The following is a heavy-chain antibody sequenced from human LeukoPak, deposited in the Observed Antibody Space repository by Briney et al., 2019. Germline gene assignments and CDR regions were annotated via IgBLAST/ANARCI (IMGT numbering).Heavy chain of an antibody. V-gene: IGHV4-34*01. D-gene: IGHD6-13*01. CDR1: GGSFSGYY. CDR2: INHSGST. J-gene: IGHJ4*02. CDR3: ARLRPSIGAAGTFDY. Sequence: PSETLSLTCAVYGGSFSGYYWSWIRQPPGKGLKWIGEINHSGSTNYNPSLKSRVTISVDTSKNQFSLKLSSVTAADTAVYYCARLRPSIGAAGTFDYWGQGTLVTVSS.